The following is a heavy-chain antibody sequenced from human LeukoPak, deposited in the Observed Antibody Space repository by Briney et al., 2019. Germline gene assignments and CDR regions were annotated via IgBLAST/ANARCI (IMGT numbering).Heavy chain of an antibody. J-gene: IGHJ5*02. D-gene: IGHD2-2*02. CDR2: MNPNSGNT. CDR3: ARVQRRCSSTSCYRAAWFDP. V-gene: IGHV1-8*03. CDR1: GYTFTSDD. Sequence: GASVKVSCKASGYTFTSDDINWVRQATGQGLEWMGWMNPNSGNTGYAQKFQGRVTITRNTSISTAYMELSSLRSEDTAVYYCARVQRRCSSTSCYRAAWFDPWGQGTLVTVSS.